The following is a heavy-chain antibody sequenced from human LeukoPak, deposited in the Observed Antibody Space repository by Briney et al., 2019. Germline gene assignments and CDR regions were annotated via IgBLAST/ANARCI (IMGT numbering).Heavy chain of an antibody. J-gene: IGHJ4*02. CDR3: ARGGQSRYCSSTSCYDY. D-gene: IGHD2-2*01. CDR2: IYHSRST. CDR1: GGSISSSNW. V-gene: IGHV4-4*02. Sequence: SETLSPTCAVSGGSISSSNWWSWVRQPPGKGLEWIGEIYHSRSTNYNPSLKSRVTISVDKSKNQFSLKLSSVTAADTAVYYCARGGQSRYCSSTSCYDYWGQGTLVTVSS.